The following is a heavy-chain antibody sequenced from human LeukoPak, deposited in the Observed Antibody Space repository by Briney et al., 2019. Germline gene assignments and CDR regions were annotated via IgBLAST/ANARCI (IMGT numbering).Heavy chain of an antibody. Sequence: GGSLRLSCAASGFTFSSYAMSWVCQAPGKGLVWVSRINSDGSSTNYADSVKGRFTISRDNAKNTLYLQMNSLRAEDTAVYYCARGHIVVVTAPDYWGQGTLVTVSS. J-gene: IGHJ4*02. D-gene: IGHD2-21*02. CDR1: GFTFSSYA. V-gene: IGHV3-74*01. CDR3: ARGHIVVVTAPDY. CDR2: INSDGSST.